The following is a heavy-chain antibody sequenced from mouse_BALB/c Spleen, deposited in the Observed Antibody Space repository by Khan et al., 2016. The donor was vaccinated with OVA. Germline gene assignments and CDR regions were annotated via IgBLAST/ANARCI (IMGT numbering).Heavy chain of an antibody. Sequence: EVELVESGGGLVKPGGSLKLSCAASGFTFNKYAMSWVRQTQEKRLEWVASISSANNIHYPDSVKGQFTISRDNARSILYQEMRSLRSEDTAMYYCVSRYYYGEMDYWGQGTSVTVSS. J-gene: IGHJ4*01. CDR2: ISSANNI. CDR1: GFTFNKYA. V-gene: IGHV5-6-5*01. CDR3: VSRYYYGEMDY. D-gene: IGHD1-1*01.